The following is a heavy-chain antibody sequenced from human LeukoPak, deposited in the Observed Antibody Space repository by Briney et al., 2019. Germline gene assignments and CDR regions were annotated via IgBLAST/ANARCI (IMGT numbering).Heavy chain of an antibody. CDR1: GYTFTGYY. CDR2: INPNTGAT. CDR3: ARDDSFQFDS. D-gene: IGHD5-18*01. Sequence: ASAKVSCKASGYTFTGYYIHWVRQAPGQGLEWMGWINPNTGATNYAQKFQGRVTMTRATSISTAYVELSRLTSDDTAVYYCARDDSFQFDSWGQGTLVTVSS. V-gene: IGHV1-2*02. J-gene: IGHJ4*02.